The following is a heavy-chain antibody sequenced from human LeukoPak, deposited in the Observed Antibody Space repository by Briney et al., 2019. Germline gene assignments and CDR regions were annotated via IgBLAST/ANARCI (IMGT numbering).Heavy chain of an antibody. CDR1: GGSISSYY. V-gene: IGHV4-59*01. CDR3: ARGGGTIFGVVIIPVDWFDP. CDR2: IYYSGST. J-gene: IGHJ5*02. Sequence: PSGTLSLTCTVSGGSISSYYWSWIRQPPGKGLEWIGDIYYSGSTNYNPSLKSRVTISVDTSKNQFSLKLSSVTDGVTEVYYCARGGGTIFGVVIIPVDWFDPWGQGTLVTVSS. D-gene: IGHD3-3*01.